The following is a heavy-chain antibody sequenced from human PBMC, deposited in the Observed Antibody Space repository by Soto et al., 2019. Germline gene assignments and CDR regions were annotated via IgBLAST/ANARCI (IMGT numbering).Heavy chain of an antibody. CDR1: GFTFSSYA. V-gene: IGHV3-30-3*01. CDR2: ISYDGSNK. Sequence: GGSLRLSCAASGFTFSSYAMHWVRQAPGKGLEWVAVISYDGSNKYYADSVKGRFTISRDNSKNTLYLQMNSLRAEDTAVYYCARDKAAASDYWGQGTLVTVSS. CDR3: ARDKAAASDY. D-gene: IGHD2-15*01. J-gene: IGHJ4*02.